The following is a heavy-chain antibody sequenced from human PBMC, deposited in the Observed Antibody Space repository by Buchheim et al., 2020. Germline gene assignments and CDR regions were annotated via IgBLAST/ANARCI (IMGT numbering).Heavy chain of an antibody. CDR3: VGIGDSSIDY. Sequence: QGQLVESGGGLVKPGGSLRLSCAASGFTFSNIFMGWVRQAPGKGLELFSYIDDGSTIIYNGDTVKGRFTISVDNAKNSEYLQMDSLRVEDTATYYWVGIGDSSIDYWGQGTL. CDR1: GFTFSNIF. V-gene: IGHV3-11*01. J-gene: IGHJ4*02. D-gene: IGHD2-21*02. CDR2: IDDGSTII.